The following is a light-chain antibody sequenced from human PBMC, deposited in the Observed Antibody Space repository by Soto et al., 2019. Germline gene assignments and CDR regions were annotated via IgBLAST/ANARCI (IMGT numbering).Light chain of an antibody. CDR1: QSVSGNY. J-gene: IGKJ2*01. CDR3: QQYGSSPPYT. V-gene: IGKV3-20*01. CDR2: GSS. Sequence: EIVLTQSPGTLSLSPGERATLSCRASQSVSGNYLAWYQQKPGQSPRLLIYGSSDRATGIPDRFSGSGSGTDVTLTITRVEPEDFAVYYWQQYGSSPPYTFGQGTKLEIK.